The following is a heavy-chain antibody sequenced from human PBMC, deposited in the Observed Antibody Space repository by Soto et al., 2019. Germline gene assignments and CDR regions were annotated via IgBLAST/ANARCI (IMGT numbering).Heavy chain of an antibody. Sequence: ASVKVSCKVSGYTLTELSMHWVRQAPGKGLEWMGGFDPEDGETIYAQKFQGRVTMTEDTSTDTAYMELSSLRSEDTAVYYCATAQQGLAVAANWFDPWGQGTLVTVSS. V-gene: IGHV1-24*01. CDR3: ATAQQGLAVAANWFDP. D-gene: IGHD6-19*01. J-gene: IGHJ5*02. CDR2: FDPEDGET. CDR1: GYTLTELS.